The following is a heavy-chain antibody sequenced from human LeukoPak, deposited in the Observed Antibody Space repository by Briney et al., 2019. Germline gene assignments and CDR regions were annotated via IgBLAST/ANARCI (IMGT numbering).Heavy chain of an antibody. CDR2: INPNSGGT. CDR3: ALLFDSYYYDSSDTDY. J-gene: IGHJ4*02. Sequence: ASVKVSCKASGYTFTGYYMHWVRQAPGQGLEWMGWINPNSGGTNYAQKFQGRVTMTRDTSISTAYMELSRLRSDDTAVYYCALLFDSYYYDSSDTDYWGQGTLVTVSS. V-gene: IGHV1-2*02. D-gene: IGHD3-22*01. CDR1: GYTFTGYY.